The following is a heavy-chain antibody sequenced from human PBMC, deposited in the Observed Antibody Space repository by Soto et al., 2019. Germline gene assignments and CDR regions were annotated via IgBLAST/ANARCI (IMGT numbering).Heavy chain of an antibody. Sequence: GGTLRLSCAASGFIFSDYAMNWVRQAPGKGLEWVSIISDTDGVITNYAESVRGRFTISRDNSKNTLYLQMNNLRAEDTAIYFCAKDRQRLEDYFENWGRGTLVTVSS. J-gene: IGHJ4*02. CDR3: AKDRQRLEDYFEN. CDR2: ISDTDGVIT. CDR1: GFIFSDYA. D-gene: IGHD6-19*01. V-gene: IGHV3-23*01.